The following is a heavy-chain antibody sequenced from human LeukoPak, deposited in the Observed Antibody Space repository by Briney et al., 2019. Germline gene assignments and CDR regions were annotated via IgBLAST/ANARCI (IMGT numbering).Heavy chain of an antibody. CDR3: ARGGGYCSGGSCDDHFQH. CDR2: ICSSGST. V-gene: IGHV4-59*01. Sequence: PSETLSLTCTASGGSISSYYWSWVRQPPGKGLEWMGYICSSGSTTYNPYLKSRVTISVDTSKTQFSLKLSSVTAADTAVYYCARGGGYCSGGSCDDHFQHWGQGTLVTVSS. D-gene: IGHD2-15*01. J-gene: IGHJ1*01. CDR1: GGSISSYY.